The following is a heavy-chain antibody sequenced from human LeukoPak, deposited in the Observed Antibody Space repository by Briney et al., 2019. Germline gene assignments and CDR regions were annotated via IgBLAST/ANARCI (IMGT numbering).Heavy chain of an antibody. J-gene: IGHJ3*02. CDR3: ASVYNWNDVVAFDI. V-gene: IGHV4-38-2*01. CDR2: IYHSGST. CDR1: GYSISSGYY. D-gene: IGHD1-1*01. Sequence: KPSETLSLTCAVSGYSISSGYYWGWIRQPPGKGLEWIGSIYHSGSTYYNPSLKSRVTISVDTSKNQFSLKLSSVTAADTAVYYCASVYNWNDVVAFDIWGQGTMVTVSP.